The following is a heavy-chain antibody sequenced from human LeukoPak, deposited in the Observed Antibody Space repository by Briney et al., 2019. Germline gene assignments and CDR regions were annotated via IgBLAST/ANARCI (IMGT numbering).Heavy chain of an antibody. CDR3: ARETSLAGFASGLGFNY. V-gene: IGHV4-59*01. Sequence: SETLSLTCTVSGGSISGWYWSWIRQPPGKGLEWIGYIYGSGNTNYNPSLKSRVAMSIDTSKNQFSLKLTSVTAADTATYYCARETSLAGFASGLGFNYWGQGILVTVSS. CDR2: IYGSGNT. J-gene: IGHJ4*02. CDR1: GGSISGWY. D-gene: IGHD6-19*01.